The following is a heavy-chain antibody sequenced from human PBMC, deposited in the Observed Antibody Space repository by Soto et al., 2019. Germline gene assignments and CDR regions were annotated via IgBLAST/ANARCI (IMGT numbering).Heavy chain of an antibody. CDR2: IYYSGST. CDR1: GGSISSYY. CDR3: ATRYGSCFDY. Sequence: QVQLQESGPGLVKPSETLSLTSTVSGGSISSYYWRWIRQPPGKGLEWIGYIYYSGSTNYNPSHRSRVTISVDTSRNPFALKLSSGPAADTAVYSCATRYGSCFDYWGQGTLVTVSS. J-gene: IGHJ4*02. D-gene: IGHD5-18*01. V-gene: IGHV4-59*08.